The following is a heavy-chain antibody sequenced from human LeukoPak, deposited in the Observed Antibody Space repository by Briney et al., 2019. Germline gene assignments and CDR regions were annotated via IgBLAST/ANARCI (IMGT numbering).Heavy chain of an antibody. D-gene: IGHD4-23*01. CDR1: GFTFNMYW. CDR2: INKDGSDK. Sequence: TGGSLRLTCAASGFTFNMYWMTWVRQAPGKGLESVAYINKDGSDKYYVDSVKGRFTVSRDNAKNSLYLQMNSLRAEDTAVYYCARDAGYGGNSDYWGQRTLVTVSS. J-gene: IGHJ4*02. V-gene: IGHV3-7*01. CDR3: ARDAGYGGNSDY.